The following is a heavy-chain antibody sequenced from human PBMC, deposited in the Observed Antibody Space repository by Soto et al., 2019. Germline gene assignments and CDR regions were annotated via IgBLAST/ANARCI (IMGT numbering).Heavy chain of an antibody. CDR1: GYTFSSYG. CDR2: IRAYNGNT. J-gene: IGHJ6*02. Sequence: QVQLVQSGAEVKKPGASVKVSCKAPGYTFSSYGISWVRQAPGQGLEWMGWIRAYNGNTNYAQKLQGRVTMTTDTSTSTAYMELRRLSYDDTAVYYCAGDLSTMDVWGQGTTVTVSS. CDR3: AGDLSTMDV. V-gene: IGHV1-18*01.